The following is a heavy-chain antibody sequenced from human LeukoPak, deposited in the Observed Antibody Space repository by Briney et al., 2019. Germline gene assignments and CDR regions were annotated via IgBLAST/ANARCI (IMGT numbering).Heavy chain of an antibody. Sequence: PGGSLRLSCAASGSTFSSYGMHWVRQAPGKGLEWVAVISYDGSNKYYADSVKGRFTISRDNSKNTLYLQMNSLRAEDTAVYYCAKDSAIGYDSSGYLDYWGQGTLVAVSS. CDR2: ISYDGSNK. V-gene: IGHV3-30*18. CDR1: GSTFSSYG. D-gene: IGHD3-22*01. J-gene: IGHJ4*02. CDR3: AKDSAIGYDSSGYLDY.